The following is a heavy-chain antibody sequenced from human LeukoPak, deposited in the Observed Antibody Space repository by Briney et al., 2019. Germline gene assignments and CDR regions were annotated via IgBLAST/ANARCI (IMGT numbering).Heavy chain of an antibody. J-gene: IGHJ4*02. CDR2: INHSGST. CDR3: ARGSRELYYFDY. V-gene: IGHV4-34*01. Sequence: SETLSLTCAVYGGSLSGYYWSWIRQPPGKGLEWIGEINHSGSTNYNPSLKSRVTISVDTSKNQFSLKLNSVTAADTAVYYCARGSRELYYFDYWGQGTLVTVSS. CDR1: GGSLSGYY. D-gene: IGHD1-7*01.